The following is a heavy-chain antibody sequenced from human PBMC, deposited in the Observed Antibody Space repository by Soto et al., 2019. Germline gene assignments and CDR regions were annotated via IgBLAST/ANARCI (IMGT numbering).Heavy chain of an antibody. CDR3: TRSTVTTTSAFDI. CDR1: GFTFSGSA. D-gene: IGHD4-17*01. V-gene: IGHV3-73*01. Sequence: GSLRLSCAASGFTFSGSAMHWVRQASGKGLERVGRIRSKANSYATAYAASVKGRFTISRDDSKNTAYLQMNSLKTEDTAVYYCTRSTVTTTSAFDIWGQGTMVTVSS. CDR2: IRSKANSYAT. J-gene: IGHJ3*02.